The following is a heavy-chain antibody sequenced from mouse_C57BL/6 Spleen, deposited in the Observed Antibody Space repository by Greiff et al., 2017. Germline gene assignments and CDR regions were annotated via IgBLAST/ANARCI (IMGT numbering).Heavy chain of an antibody. CDR3: ARDDGYCAMDY. CDR1: GYTFTSYW. D-gene: IGHD2-3*01. CDR2: IHPNSGST. Sequence: QLQQPGAELVKPGASVKLSCKASGYTFTSYWMHWVKQRPGQGLEWIGMIHPNSGSTNYNEKFKSKATLTVDKSSSTAYMQLSSLTSEDSAVYYCARDDGYCAMDYWGQGTSVTVSS. J-gene: IGHJ4*01. V-gene: IGHV1-64*01.